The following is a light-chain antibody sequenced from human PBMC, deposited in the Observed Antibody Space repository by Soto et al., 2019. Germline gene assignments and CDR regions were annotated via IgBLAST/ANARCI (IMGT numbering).Light chain of an antibody. J-gene: IGLJ2*01. CDR1: SSDVGSYNL. Sequence: QSALTQPASVSGSPGQSITISCTGTSSDVGSYNLVSWYQQHPGKAPKLMIYEGTKRPSGVSHRFSGSKSGNTASLTISGLQAEDEADYYCCSYAGSSTVIFGGGTKVTVL. CDR3: CSYAGSSTVI. CDR2: EGT. V-gene: IGLV2-23*01.